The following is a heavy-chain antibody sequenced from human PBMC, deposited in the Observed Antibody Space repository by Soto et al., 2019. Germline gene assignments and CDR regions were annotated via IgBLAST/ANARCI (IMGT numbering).Heavy chain of an antibody. J-gene: IGHJ4*02. D-gene: IGHD6-19*01. V-gene: IGHV4-4*07. CDR3: AREKPEDGYSSGSFDY. CDR1: GGSISSYY. Sequence: SETLSLTCTVSGGSISSYYWSWIRQPAGKGLEWIGRIYTSGSTNYNPSLKSRVTMSVDTSKNQFSLKLSSVTAADTAVYYCAREKPEDGYSSGSFDYWGQGTLVTVSS. CDR2: IYTSGST.